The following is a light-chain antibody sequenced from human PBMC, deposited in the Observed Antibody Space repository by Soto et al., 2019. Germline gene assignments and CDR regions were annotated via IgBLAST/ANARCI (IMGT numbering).Light chain of an antibody. CDR2: RNN. V-gene: IGLV1-47*01. CDR1: SSNIGSNP. CDR3: AAWDDSLSVYV. J-gene: IGLJ1*01. Sequence: QSVLTQPASASGTPGQRVTISCTGSSSNIGSNPVYWHQQHPGTAPKLLIYRNNQRPSGVPNRFSDSKSGKSASLAISGLRAEDEADYYCAAWDDSLSVYVFGTGTKVTVL.